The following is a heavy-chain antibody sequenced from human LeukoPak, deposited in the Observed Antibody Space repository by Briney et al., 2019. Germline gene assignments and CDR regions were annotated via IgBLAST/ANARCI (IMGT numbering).Heavy chain of an antibody. CDR2: IFPGDSDI. CDR3: AKYAKGGYHYGMDV. Sequence: GESLKISCTASGYRFASNWIGWVRPMSGKGLEWMGIIFPGDSDIRYSPSFQGQVTISADKSINTAYLQWSSLKASDTAIYYCAKYAKGGYHYGMDVWGQGITVTVSS. CDR1: GYRFASNW. J-gene: IGHJ6*01. V-gene: IGHV5-51*01. D-gene: IGHD5-12*01.